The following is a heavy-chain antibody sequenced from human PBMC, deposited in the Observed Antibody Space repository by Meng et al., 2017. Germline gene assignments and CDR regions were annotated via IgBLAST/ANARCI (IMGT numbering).Heavy chain of an antibody. J-gene: IGHJ5*02. CDR2: IYYSGST. Sequence: SETLSLTCTVSGGSISSYYWSWIRQPPGKGLEWIGYIYYSGSTNYNPSLKSRVTISVDTSKNQFSLKLSSVTAADTAVYYCARELSTMIVPGGWFDPWGQGTLVTVS. V-gene: IGHV4-59*01. D-gene: IGHD3-22*01. CDR1: GGSISSYY. CDR3: ARELSTMIVPGGWFDP.